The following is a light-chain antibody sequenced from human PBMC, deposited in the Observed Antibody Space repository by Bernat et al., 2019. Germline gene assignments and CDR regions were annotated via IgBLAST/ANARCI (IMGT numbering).Light chain of an antibody. J-gene: IGLJ2*01. CDR3: QYYDSSLSGVV. CDR1: SSNIGAGYD. V-gene: IGLV1-40*01. Sequence: QSVLTQPPSVSGAPGQRVTNSCTGSSSNIGAGYDVHWYQQLPGTAPKLLIYGNSNRPSGVPDRFSGSKSGTSASLAINRLQAEDEADYYCQYYDSSLSGVVFGGETKLTVL. CDR2: GNS.